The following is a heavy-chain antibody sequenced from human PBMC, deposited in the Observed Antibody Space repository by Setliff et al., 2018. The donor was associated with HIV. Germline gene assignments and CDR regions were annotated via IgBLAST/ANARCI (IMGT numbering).Heavy chain of an antibody. CDR1: GGSFSGYY. V-gene: IGHV4-34*01. Sequence: ASETLSLTCAVYGGSFSGYYWTWIRQPPGRGLEWIGEINHSGSTNYNPSLKSRVTISVDTSENQFSLRLNSVTAADTAVYYCARYRYYYDSSGYGRWFDPWGQGTLVTVSS. D-gene: IGHD3-22*01. CDR2: INHSGST. CDR3: ARYRYYYDSSGYGRWFDP. J-gene: IGHJ5*02.